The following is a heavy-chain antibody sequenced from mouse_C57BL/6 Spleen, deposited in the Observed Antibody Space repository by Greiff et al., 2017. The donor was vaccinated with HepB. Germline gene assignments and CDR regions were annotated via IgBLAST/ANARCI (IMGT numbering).Heavy chain of an antibody. V-gene: IGHV3-1*01. CDR3: ARVGDYYCSSYWYFDV. D-gene: IGHD1-1*01. Sequence: EVQLQESGPGMVKPSQSLSLTCTVTGYSITSGYDWHWIRHFPGNKLEWMGYISYSGSTNYNPSLKSRISITHDTSKNHFFLKLNSVTTEDTATYYCARVGDYYCSSYWYFDVWGTGTTVTVSS. J-gene: IGHJ1*03. CDR1: GYSITSGYD. CDR2: ISYSGST.